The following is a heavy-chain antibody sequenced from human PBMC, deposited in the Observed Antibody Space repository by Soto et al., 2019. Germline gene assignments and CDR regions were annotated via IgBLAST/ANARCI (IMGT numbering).Heavy chain of an antibody. CDR1: GGTFSSYA. CDR3: AREGGSSSPEYYYDGMDV. V-gene: IGHV1-69*01. Sequence: QVQLVQSGAEVKKPGSSVKVSCKASGGTFSSYAISWVRQAPGQGLEWMGGIIPIFGTANYAQKFQGRVTITADESTSTAYMELSSLRSEDTAVYYCAREGGSSSPEYYYDGMDVWGQGTTVTVSS. J-gene: IGHJ6*02. D-gene: IGHD6-6*01. CDR2: IIPIFGTA.